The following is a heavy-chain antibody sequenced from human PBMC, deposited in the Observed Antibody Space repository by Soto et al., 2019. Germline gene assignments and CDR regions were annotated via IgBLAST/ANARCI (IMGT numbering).Heavy chain of an antibody. D-gene: IGHD3-10*01. J-gene: IGHJ5*02. Sequence: SETLSLTCAVSGGSISSGGYSWSWIRQPPGKGLEWIGYIYHSGSTYYNPSLKSRVTISVDRSKNQFSLKLSSVTAADTAVYYCASTWFGDYNWFDPWGQGTLVTVSS. CDR2: IYHSGST. CDR3: ASTWFGDYNWFDP. V-gene: IGHV4-30-2*01. CDR1: GGSISSGGYS.